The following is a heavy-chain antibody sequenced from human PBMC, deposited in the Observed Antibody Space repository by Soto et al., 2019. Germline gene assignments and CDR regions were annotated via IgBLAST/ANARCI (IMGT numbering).Heavy chain of an antibody. J-gene: IGHJ5*02. CDR1: GGSISSYY. CDR2: IFYTEST. Sequence: QVQLHESGPGLVKPSETLSLTCTVSGGSISSYYWIWIRQPPGKGLEWIGSIFYTESTDYNPSLKSRVTISLDTSKNHFSLTLRSVTAADKAVYYCARVDRGAFDRWGQGTLVTVSS. D-gene: IGHD2-2*03. V-gene: IGHV4-59*01. CDR3: ARVDRGAFDR.